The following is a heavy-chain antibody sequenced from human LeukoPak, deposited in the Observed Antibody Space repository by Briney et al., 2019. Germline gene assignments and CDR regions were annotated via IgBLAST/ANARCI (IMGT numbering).Heavy chain of an antibody. CDR1: GGSISSYY. CDR3: AAFYDISNWFDP. CDR2: IYYSGST. V-gene: IGHV4-59*12. D-gene: IGHD3-9*01. Sequence: PSETLSLTCTVSGGSISSYYWSWIRQPPGKGLEWIGYIYYSGSTNYNPSLKSRVTISVDTSKNQFSLKLSSVTAADTAVYYCAAFYDISNWFDPWGQGTLVTVSS. J-gene: IGHJ5*02.